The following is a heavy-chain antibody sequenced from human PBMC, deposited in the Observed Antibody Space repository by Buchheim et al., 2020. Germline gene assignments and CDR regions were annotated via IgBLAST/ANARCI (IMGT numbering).Heavy chain of an antibody. J-gene: IGHJ4*02. Sequence: QVQLVQSGAEVKKPGASVKVSCKASGYTFTGYYMHWVRQAPGQGLEWMGWINPNSGGTNYAQKFQGRVTMTRDTSISTDYMELSRLRSDDTAVYYCARETLGIAAAGENYFDYWGQGTL. CDR1: GYTFTGYY. CDR3: ARETLGIAAAGENYFDY. CDR2: INPNSGGT. V-gene: IGHV1-2*02. D-gene: IGHD6-13*01.